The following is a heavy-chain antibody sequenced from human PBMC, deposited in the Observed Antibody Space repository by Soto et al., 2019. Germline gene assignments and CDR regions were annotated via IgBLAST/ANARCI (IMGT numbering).Heavy chain of an antibody. Sequence: SETLSLTCNVSNGSISTYYWTWVRQPPGKGLEWIGYVYYSGSSNYNPSLKSRVGMSIDTSKNQFSLELKSVTAADTATYYCVRDYLLAGFDTWGQGILVTVSS. CDR2: VYYSGSS. V-gene: IGHV4-59*01. D-gene: IGHD6-19*01. CDR3: VRDYLLAGFDT. J-gene: IGHJ5*02. CDR1: NGSISTYY.